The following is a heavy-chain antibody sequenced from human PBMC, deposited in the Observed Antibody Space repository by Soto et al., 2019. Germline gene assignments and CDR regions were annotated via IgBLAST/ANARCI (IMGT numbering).Heavy chain of an antibody. Sequence: PSETLSLTCTVSGGSISSGGYYWSWIRQHPGKGLEWIGYIYYSGSTYYNPSLKSRVTISVDTSKNQFSLKLSSVTAADTAVYYCARDSSLSCSSTSCYAVLHYYGMAVWGQGTTVTVSS. CDR2: IYYSGST. CDR3: ARDSSLSCSSTSCYAVLHYYGMAV. V-gene: IGHV4-31*03. D-gene: IGHD2-2*01. CDR1: GGSISSGGYY. J-gene: IGHJ6*02.